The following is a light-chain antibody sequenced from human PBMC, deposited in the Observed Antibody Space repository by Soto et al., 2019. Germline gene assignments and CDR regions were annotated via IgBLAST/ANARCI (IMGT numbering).Light chain of an antibody. CDR1: QSVSSSY. J-gene: IGKJ5*01. Sequence: EIALTQSPGTLSLSPGEIATPSCRASQSVSSSYLAWYQQKPGQAPRLLIYGASSRATGIPDRFSGSGSGTDFTLTISRLEPEDFAVQYCQQYGSSPPITLGQGTRLEIK. CDR3: QQYGSSPPIT. CDR2: GAS. V-gene: IGKV3-20*01.